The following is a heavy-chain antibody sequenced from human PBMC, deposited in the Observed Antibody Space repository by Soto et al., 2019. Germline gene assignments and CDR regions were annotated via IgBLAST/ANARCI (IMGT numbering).Heavy chain of an antibody. CDR2: ISGSSSNI. J-gene: IGHJ4*02. D-gene: IGHD5-12*01. Sequence: EVQLVESGGGLVKPGGSLRLSCAASGFTLITSSMNWVRQPPGKGLEWVSSISGSSSNIYYADSVKGRFTISRDNAKNSLYLQMNSLRDEDTAVYYCARDNGYDAATLDYWGQGTLVTVSS. CDR1: GFTLITSS. CDR3: ARDNGYDAATLDY. V-gene: IGHV3-21*02.